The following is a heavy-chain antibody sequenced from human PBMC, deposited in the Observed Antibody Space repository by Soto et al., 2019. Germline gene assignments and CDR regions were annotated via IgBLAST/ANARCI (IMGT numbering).Heavy chain of an antibody. CDR1: GGSVSSDDHY. CDR3: ARSPYSYGFNL. D-gene: IGHD5-18*01. V-gene: IGHV4-30-4*01. Sequence: QVQLQESGPGLVKPSQTLSLTCTVSGGSVSSDDHYWNWIRQPPGKGLEWIGYIFYSGSAFYNPSLQSRVTISVDTSNNQFYLKMKSVTAADTAVYYCARSPYSYGFNLWGQGTLVTVSS. CDR2: IFYSGSA. J-gene: IGHJ4*02.